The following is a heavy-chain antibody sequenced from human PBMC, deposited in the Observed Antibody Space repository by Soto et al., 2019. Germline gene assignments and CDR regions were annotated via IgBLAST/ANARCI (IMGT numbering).Heavy chain of an antibody. V-gene: IGHV1-3*01. CDR1: VYTFSSYA. CDR3: ARDTGDGTFDF. Sequence: SGKVSCKASVYTFSSYAMHWVRQAPGQRLEWMGWINAGYGNTKSSQKFQDRVTISRDTSASTAYMELTSLRSEDTAVYYCARDTGDGTFDFWGQGTLVTVSS. J-gene: IGHJ4*02. CDR2: INAGYGNT. D-gene: IGHD7-27*01.